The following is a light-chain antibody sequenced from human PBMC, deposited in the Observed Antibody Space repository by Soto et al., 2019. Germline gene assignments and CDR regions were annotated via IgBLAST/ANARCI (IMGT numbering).Light chain of an antibody. CDR1: SSDVGSYNY. V-gene: IGLV2-14*01. J-gene: IGLJ3*02. Sequence: QSALTQPASVSGSPGQSITISCTGTSSDVGSYNYVSWYQQHPGKAPKLMIYEVSNRPSGVSNRFSGSKFGNTASLTISGXXXXXXXXXYCSSYTSISTRVFGGGTQLTV. CDR3: SSYTSISTRV. CDR2: EVS.